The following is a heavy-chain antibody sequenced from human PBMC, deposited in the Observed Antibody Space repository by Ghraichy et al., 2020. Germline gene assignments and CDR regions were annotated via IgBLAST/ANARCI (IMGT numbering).Heavy chain of an antibody. V-gene: IGHV3-21*01. CDR1: GFTFSSYS. Sequence: GGSLRLSCAASGFTFSSYSMNWVRQAPGKGLEWVSSISSSGSYIYYADSVKGRFTISRDNAKNSLYLQMNSLRAEDTAVYYCARDLNGYYYDSSGFGYWGQGTLVTVSS. CDR3: ARDLNGYYYDSSGFGY. J-gene: IGHJ4*02. CDR2: ISSSGSYI. D-gene: IGHD3-22*01.